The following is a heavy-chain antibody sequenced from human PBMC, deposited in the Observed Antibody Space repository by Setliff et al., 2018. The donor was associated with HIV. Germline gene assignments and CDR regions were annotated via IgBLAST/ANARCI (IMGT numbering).Heavy chain of an antibody. J-gene: IGHJ1*01. D-gene: IGHD6-6*01. CDR3: ARDPAPSSSASYFQH. V-gene: IGHV1-46*01. CDR1: GYTFTSYY. Sequence: ASVKVSCKASGYTFTSYYIHWVRQAPGQGLGWMGEINPSGGSTSYSEKFRGRATMTRDTSRSTVYMELSSLRSEDTAVYYCARDPAPSSSASYFQHWGQGTPVTVSS. CDR2: INPSGGST.